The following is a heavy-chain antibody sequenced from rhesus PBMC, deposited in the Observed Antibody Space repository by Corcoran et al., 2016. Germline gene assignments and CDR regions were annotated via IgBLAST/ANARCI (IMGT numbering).Heavy chain of an antibody. V-gene: IGHV4-80*01. CDR3: ARDKIAAAGTGGY. CDR1: GGSFSCYW. Sequence: QVQLQESGPGLVKPSETLSLTCAISGGSFSCYWWSWIRQPPGKGLEWIGEINGTSGRTNYNPSLKSRVTISKDASKNQFSLKLTSVTAADTAVYYCARDKIAAAGTGGYWGQGVLVTVSS. D-gene: IGHD6-31*01. J-gene: IGHJ4*01. CDR2: INGTSGRT.